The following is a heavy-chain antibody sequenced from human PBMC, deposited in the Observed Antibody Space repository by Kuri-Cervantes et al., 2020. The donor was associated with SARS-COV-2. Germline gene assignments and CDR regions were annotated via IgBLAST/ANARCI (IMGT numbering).Heavy chain of an antibody. V-gene: IGHV1-2*02. CDR2: INPNNGDT. Sequence: GGSLRLSCKASGYNFTGYFIHWVRQAPGQRLDWLGWINPNNGDTVYAQKFQGRVTMSRDTSITTVFLDLSRLTSDDTAIYYCARRGLEGTWGQGTLVTVSS. D-gene: IGHD3-10*01. CDR1: GYNFTGYF. J-gene: IGHJ5*02. CDR3: ARRGLEGT.